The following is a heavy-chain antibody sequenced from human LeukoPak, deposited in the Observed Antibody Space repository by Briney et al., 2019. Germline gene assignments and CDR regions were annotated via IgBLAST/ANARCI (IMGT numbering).Heavy chain of an antibody. D-gene: IGHD3-3*01. CDR1: GGTFSSYA. V-gene: IGHV1-69*04. Sequence: ASVKVSCKASGGTFSSYAISWARQAPGQGLEWMGRIIPILGIANYAQKFQGRATITADKSTSTAYMELSSLRSEDTAVYYCARTFYDFWSGYRTANWFDPWGQGTLVTVSS. J-gene: IGHJ5*02. CDR2: IIPILGIA. CDR3: ARTFYDFWSGYRTANWFDP.